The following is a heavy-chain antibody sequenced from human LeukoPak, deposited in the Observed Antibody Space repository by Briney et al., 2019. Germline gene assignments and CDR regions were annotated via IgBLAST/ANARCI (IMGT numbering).Heavy chain of an antibody. V-gene: IGHV3-23*01. D-gene: IGHD4/OR15-4a*01. CDR1: GFTFSNYA. CDR3: VKESGFMVAPNSAFDI. J-gene: IGHJ3*02. Sequence: GGSLRLSCAASGFTFSNYAMSWVRQAPGKGLEWVSLFSGSGASTYYADSVKGRFTISRDNSKNTLYLQMSSLRAEDTAVYYCVKESGFMVAPNSAFDIWGQGTMVTVSS. CDR2: FSGSGAST.